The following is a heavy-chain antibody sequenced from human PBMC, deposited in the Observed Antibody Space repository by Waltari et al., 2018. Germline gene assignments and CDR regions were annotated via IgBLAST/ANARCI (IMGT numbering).Heavy chain of an antibody. J-gene: IGHJ4*01. V-gene: IGHV1-8*01. D-gene: IGHD1-1*01. CDR2: INPFSGNT. CDR3: ARGLWTGTAFDY. Sequence: QVQLMQSGAEVKKPGASVKVSCKTSGYSFTTYDINWVRQASGQGLDWMGWINPFSGNTVYAQKFQGRVTMTRDTAIDTADMELSSLTSDDTAVYFCARGLWTGTAFDYWGQGSLVSVSS. CDR1: GYSFTTYD.